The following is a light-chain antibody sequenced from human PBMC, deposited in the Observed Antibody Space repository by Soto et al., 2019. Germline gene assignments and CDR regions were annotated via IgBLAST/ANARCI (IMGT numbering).Light chain of an antibody. CDR1: QSVSSN. Sequence: EIVMTQSPATLSVSPGERATLSCRASQSVSSNLAWYQQKPGQAPRLLISSASTRATGIPARFSGGGSRTEFTLTISILQAEDFAVYCCQQYNNSPRTFGQGTKLEIK. V-gene: IGKV3-15*01. CDR2: SAS. J-gene: IGKJ1*01. CDR3: QQYNNSPRT.